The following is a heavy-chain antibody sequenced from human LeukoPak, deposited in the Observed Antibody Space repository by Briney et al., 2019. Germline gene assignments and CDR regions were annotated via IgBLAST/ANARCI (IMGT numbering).Heavy chain of an antibody. D-gene: IGHD6-19*01. CDR3: ARAVYSSGPGYWFDP. CDR1: GGSISSYY. J-gene: IGHJ5*02. CDR2: IYYSGSI. Sequence: SETLSLTCTVSGGSISSYYWSWIRQPPGKGLEWIGYIYYSGSINYNPSLKSRVTISVDTSKNQFSLKLSSVTAADTAVYYCARAVYSSGPGYWFDPWGQGTLVTVSS. V-gene: IGHV4-59*01.